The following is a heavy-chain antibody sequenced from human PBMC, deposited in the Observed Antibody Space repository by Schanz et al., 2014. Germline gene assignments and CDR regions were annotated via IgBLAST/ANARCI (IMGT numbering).Heavy chain of an antibody. J-gene: IGHJ4*02. CDR1: GFAFSSNW. Sequence: EVQLVESGGGLVQPGGSLRLSCAGSGFAFSSNWMNWVRQAPGKGLEWVANIKQDGSEKYYVDSVKGRFTISRDNAKNTLYLEVNSLTAEDTAVYYCARRLRIDYWGQGTLVTVSS. D-gene: IGHD2-8*01. V-gene: IGHV3-7*01. CDR3: ARRLRIDY. CDR2: IKQDGSEK.